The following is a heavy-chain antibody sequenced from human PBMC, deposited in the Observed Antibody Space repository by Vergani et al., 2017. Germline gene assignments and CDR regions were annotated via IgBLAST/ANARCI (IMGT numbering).Heavy chain of an antibody. D-gene: IGHD2-21*01. CDR3: TIPLGVVIAKN. CDR1: GFTFSGSA. V-gene: IGHV3-73*01. J-gene: IGHJ4*02. Sequence: EVQLLESGGGLVQPGGSLKLSCAASGFTFSGSAMHWVRQASGKGLEWVGRIRSKANSYATAYAASVKGRFTISRDDSKNTAYLQMNSLKTEDTAVYYCTIPLGVVIAKNWGQGTLVTVSS. CDR2: IRSKANSYAT.